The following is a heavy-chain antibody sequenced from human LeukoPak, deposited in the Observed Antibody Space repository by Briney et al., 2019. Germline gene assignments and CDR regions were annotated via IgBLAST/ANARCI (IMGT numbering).Heavy chain of an antibody. J-gene: IGHJ3*02. CDR1: GGSISSYY. D-gene: IGHD1-26*01. CDR3: ARHFGGSYRKVAAFDI. Sequence: SETLSLTCTVSGGSISSYYWSWIRQPPGKGLEWIGYIYYSGSTNCNPSLKSRVTISVDTSKNQLSLKLSSVTAADTAVYYCARHFGGSYRKVAAFDIWGQGTMVTVSS. CDR2: IYYSGST. V-gene: IGHV4-59*01.